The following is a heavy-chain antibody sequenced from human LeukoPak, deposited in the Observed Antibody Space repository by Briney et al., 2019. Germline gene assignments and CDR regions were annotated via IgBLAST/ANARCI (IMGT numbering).Heavy chain of an antibody. CDR3: AKESSGSYYSGDY. CDR1: GFTFSSYA. D-gene: IGHD3-10*01. CDR2: ISGSGGST. Sequence: GGSLRLSCAACGFTFSSYAMSWVRQAPGKGMEWVSAISGSGGSTYYADSVKGRFTISRDNSKNTLYLQMNSLRAEDTAVYYCAKESSGSYYSGDYWGQGTLVTVSS. J-gene: IGHJ4*02. V-gene: IGHV3-23*01.